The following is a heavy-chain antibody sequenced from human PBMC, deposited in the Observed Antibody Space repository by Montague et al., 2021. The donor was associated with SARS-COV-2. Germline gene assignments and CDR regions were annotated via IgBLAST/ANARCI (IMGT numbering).Heavy chain of an antibody. CDR1: GFTFSSYA. CDR2: IYSGGRDT. V-gene: IGHV3-23*03. CDR3: VKDRLPLRYDSDI. Sequence: SRRLSLSASGFTFSSYAMSWVRQAPGKGLEWVSIIYSGGRDTDYADSVKGRFTISRDNSKNSLYLQMNSLRAEDTAVYYCVKDRLPLRYDSDIWGQGTMVTVSS. D-gene: IGHD3-16*01. J-gene: IGHJ3*02.